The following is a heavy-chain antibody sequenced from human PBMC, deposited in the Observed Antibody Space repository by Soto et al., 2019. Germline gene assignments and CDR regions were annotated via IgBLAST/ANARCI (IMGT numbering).Heavy chain of an antibody. Sequence: PGGSLRLSCAASGFTFSSYGMDWVRQAPGKGLEWVSYISSSGSPIYYADSVKGRFTISRDNARNSLYLQMNSLRDEDTALYYCARDLSMVRGVVDYWGQGILVTVS. D-gene: IGHD3-10*01. J-gene: IGHJ4*02. CDR2: ISSSGSPI. V-gene: IGHV3-48*03. CDR1: GFTFSSYG. CDR3: ARDLSMVRGVVDY.